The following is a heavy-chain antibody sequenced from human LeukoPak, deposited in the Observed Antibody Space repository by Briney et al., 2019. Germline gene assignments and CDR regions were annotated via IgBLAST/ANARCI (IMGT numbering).Heavy chain of an antibody. J-gene: IGHJ6*03. V-gene: IGHV4-34*01. Sequence: SETLSLTCAVYGGSFSGYYWSWIRQPPGKGLEWIGEINHSGSTNYNPSLKSRVTISVDTSKNQFSLKLSSVTAADTAVYYCARGEWGYCSGGSCYSAYYYYYYMDVWGKGTTVTVSS. D-gene: IGHD2-15*01. CDR1: GGSFSGYY. CDR3: ARGEWGYCSGGSCYSAYYYYYYMDV. CDR2: INHSGST.